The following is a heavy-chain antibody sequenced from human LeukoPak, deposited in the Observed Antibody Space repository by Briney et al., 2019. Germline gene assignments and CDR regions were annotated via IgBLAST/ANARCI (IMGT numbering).Heavy chain of an antibody. D-gene: IGHD6-19*01. Sequence: SETLSLTCTVSGDSVSSNTYHWSWIRQPAGKGLEWIGRIYTTGSTNYNSSLKSRVTMSVDTSKNQFSLKLTSVTAADTAVYYCARGKKQWLVYDYWGQGTLVTVSS. CDR1: GDSVSSNTYH. CDR2: IYTTGST. CDR3: ARGKKQWLVYDY. V-gene: IGHV4-61*02. J-gene: IGHJ4*02.